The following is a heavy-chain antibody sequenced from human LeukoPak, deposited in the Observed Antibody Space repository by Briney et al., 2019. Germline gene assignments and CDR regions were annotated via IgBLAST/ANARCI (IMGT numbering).Heavy chain of an antibody. V-gene: IGHV1-24*01. CDR3: ARFGTGYSSSSGGMEV. CDR1: GYTLTELS. Sequence: GASVKVSCKVSGYTLTELSMHWVRQAPGKGLEWMGGFDPEDGETIYAHKFQGRVTITTDESTSTAYMELSSLRSEDTAVYYCARFGTGYSSSSGGMEVWGKGTTVTVSS. CDR2: FDPEDGET. J-gene: IGHJ6*04. D-gene: IGHD6-6*01.